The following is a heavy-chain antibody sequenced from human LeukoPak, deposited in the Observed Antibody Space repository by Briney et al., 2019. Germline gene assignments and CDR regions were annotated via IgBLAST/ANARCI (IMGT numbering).Heavy chain of an antibody. CDR3: AREPPYSGSHEYYFDY. D-gene: IGHD1-26*01. Sequence: SETLSLTCAVYGGSFSGYYWSWIRQPPGKGLEWIGEINHSGSTNYNPSLMSRVTISVDTSKNQFSLKLSSVTAADTAVYYCAREPPYSGSHEYYFDYWGQGTLVTVSS. CDR1: GGSFSGYY. V-gene: IGHV4-34*01. J-gene: IGHJ4*02. CDR2: INHSGST.